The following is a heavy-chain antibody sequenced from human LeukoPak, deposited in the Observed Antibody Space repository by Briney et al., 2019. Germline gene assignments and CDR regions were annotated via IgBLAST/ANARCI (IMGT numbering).Heavy chain of an antibody. V-gene: IGHV3-53*04. CDR3: ARDLVDY. J-gene: IGHJ4*02. CDR1: GFTVSSHD. Sequence: PGGSLRLSCAASGFTVSSHDMSWVRQAPGKGLEWVSVIYMGGNTYYADSVKGRLTISRHTSKNTLYLQMNSLRAEDTAVYYCARDLVDYWGQGTLVTVSS. CDR2: IYMGGNT. D-gene: IGHD2-2*01.